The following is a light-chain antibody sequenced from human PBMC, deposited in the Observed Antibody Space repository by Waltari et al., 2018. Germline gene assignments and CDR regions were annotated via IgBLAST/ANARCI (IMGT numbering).Light chain of an antibody. CDR3: ETGGHGTWV. V-gene: IGLV4-69*01. Sequence: QLVLTQSPSASASLGASVKLTCTLSSGHSSNIIAWLQQQPGKGPRYLMQVNSDGSHRKGDGIPDRFSGSSSGAERYRTISSLQSEDEADYYCETGGHGTWVFGGGTKLTVL. CDR1: SGHSSNI. CDR2: VNSDGSH. J-gene: IGLJ3*02.